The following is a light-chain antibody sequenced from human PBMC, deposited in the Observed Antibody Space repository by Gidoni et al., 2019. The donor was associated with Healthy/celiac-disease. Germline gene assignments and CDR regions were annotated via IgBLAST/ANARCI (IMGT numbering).Light chain of an antibody. V-gene: IGKV4-1*01. CDR1: QSVLYSSNNKNY. Sequence: DIVMTQSPASLAVSLGERATINCKSSQSVLYSSNNKNYLAWYQQKPGQPPKLLIYWAATRESGVPDRFSGSGSGTDFTLTISSLQAEEVAVDYCQQYYSTPFTFGPGTKVDIK. CDR2: WAA. CDR3: QQYYSTPFT. J-gene: IGKJ3*01.